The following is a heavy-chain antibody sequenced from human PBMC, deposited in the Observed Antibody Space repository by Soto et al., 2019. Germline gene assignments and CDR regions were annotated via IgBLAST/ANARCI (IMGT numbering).Heavy chain of an antibody. V-gene: IGHV1-18*01. D-gene: IGHD3-16*01. Sequence: QVQLVQSGDEVRKPGSSVKVSCKASGYIFVNYGIAWVRQAPGQGLEWMGWISPYSGNTHYESKVHGRPTMTTNKSTSTSYTDLGSLTPVDTAVYYCTMVDNYVTPTPHDVWGQGTKVTLSS. CDR1: GYIFVNYG. J-gene: IGHJ6*02. CDR3: TMVDNYVTPTPHDV. CDR2: ISPYSGNT.